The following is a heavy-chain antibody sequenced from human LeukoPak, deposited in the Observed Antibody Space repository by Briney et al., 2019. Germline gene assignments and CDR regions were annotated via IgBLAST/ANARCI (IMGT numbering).Heavy chain of an antibody. CDR3: ARSPLLTTVTTWDY. D-gene: IGHD4-17*01. J-gene: IGHJ4*02. V-gene: IGHV3-11*04. CDR1: GFTFSDYY. CDR2: ISSSGSTI. Sequence: GGSLRLSCAASGFTFSDYYMSWIRQAPGKGLEWVSYISSSGSTIYYADSVKGRFTISRDNAKNSLYLQMNSLRAEDTAVYYCARSPLLTTVTTWDYWGQGTLVTVSS.